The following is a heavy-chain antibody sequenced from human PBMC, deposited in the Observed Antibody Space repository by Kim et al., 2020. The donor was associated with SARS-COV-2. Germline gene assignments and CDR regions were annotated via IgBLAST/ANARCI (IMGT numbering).Heavy chain of an antibody. D-gene: IGHD1-1*01. CDR2: T. J-gene: IGHJ1*01. Sequence: TSCNPSLKSRVTKSVDTSKNQFSLKLSSVTAADTAVYYCARIEEPAYFQHWGQGTLVTVSS. V-gene: IGHV4-34*01. CDR3: ARIEEPAYFQH.